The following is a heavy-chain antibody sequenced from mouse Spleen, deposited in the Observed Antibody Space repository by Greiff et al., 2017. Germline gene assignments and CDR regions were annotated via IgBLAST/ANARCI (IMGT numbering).Heavy chain of an antibody. CDR2: INPNNGGT. CDR1: GYTFTDYY. V-gene: IGHV1-26*01. D-gene: IGHD2-4*01. CDR3: ARDNYYDYDGYAMDY. Sequence: EVQLQQSGPELVKPGASVKISCKASGYTFTDYYMNWVKQSHGKSLEWIGDINPNNGGTSYNQKFKGKATLTVDKSSSTAYMELRSLTSEDSAVYYCARDNYYDYDGYAMDYWGQGTSVTVSS. J-gene: IGHJ4*01.